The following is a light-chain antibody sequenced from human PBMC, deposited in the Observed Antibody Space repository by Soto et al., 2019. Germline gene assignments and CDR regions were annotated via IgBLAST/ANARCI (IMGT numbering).Light chain of an antibody. V-gene: IGKV1-39*01. CDR3: QLSDGSWT. CDR1: QSISTY. Sequence: IQITQSPSSLSASEGDSVTIPCRASQSISTYLNWYQQKLGKAPKLLISAASSLQSGVPSRFSGSGSGTYFTLSISSLQPEDHATYYCQLSDGSWTFGQGTKVDIK. CDR2: AAS. J-gene: IGKJ1*01.